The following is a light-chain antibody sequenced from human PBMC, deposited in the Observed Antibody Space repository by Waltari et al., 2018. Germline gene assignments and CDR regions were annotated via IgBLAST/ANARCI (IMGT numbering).Light chain of an antibody. CDR2: EVS. Sequence: QSALTQPASVSGSPGQSITISCTGTSSAVGGYYYVPWYQQHPGKAPKLMIYEVSNRPSGVSNRFSGSKSGNTASLTISGLQAEDEADYYCSSYTSSSTYVFGTGTKVTVL. J-gene: IGLJ1*01. CDR3: SSYTSSSTYV. V-gene: IGLV2-14*01. CDR1: SSAVGGYYY.